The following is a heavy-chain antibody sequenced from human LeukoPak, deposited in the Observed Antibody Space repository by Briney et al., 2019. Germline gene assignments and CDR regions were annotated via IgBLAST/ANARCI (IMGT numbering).Heavy chain of an antibody. D-gene: IGHD1-26*01. CDR2: IRYDGSNK. J-gene: IGHJ5*02. CDR1: GFTFSSYG. V-gene: IGHV3-30*02. CDR3: AKDGGVVGATRWFDP. Sequence: GGSLRLSCAASGFTFSSYGMHWVRQAPGKGLGWVAFIRYDGSNKYYADSVKGRFTISRDNSKNTLYLQMNSLRAEDTAVYYCAKDGGVVGATRWFDPWGQGTLVTVSS.